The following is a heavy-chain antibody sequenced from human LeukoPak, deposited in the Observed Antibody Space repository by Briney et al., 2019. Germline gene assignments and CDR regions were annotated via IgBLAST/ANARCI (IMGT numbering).Heavy chain of an antibody. V-gene: IGHV3-64D*09. CDR2: ININGGRT. J-gene: IGHJ4*02. CDR3: VKDKWIDH. CDR1: GFTFSSYT. D-gene: IGHD2-8*01. Sequence: PGGSLRLSCAASGFTFSSYTMHWVRQAPGKGLEYVSSININGGRTYYADSVKGRFTISRDNPKNMLYLQMSSLRAEDTAVYYCVKDKWIDHWGQGTLVTVSS.